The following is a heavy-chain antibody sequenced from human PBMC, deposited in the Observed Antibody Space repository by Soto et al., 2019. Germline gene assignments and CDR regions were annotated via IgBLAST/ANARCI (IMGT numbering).Heavy chain of an antibody. V-gene: IGHV3-30*09. CDR3: AKYHYGSESDFDH. Sequence: QVHLVESGGGVVQPGASLTLSCAASGLPFNYSTMHWVRQAPGKGLEWVGVISYDGSRIYYGDSMKGRFAISRDNSLNTVYLQMNSLRVEDTAVYFCAKYHYGSESDFDHWGQGALVTVSS. CDR1: GLPFNYST. J-gene: IGHJ4*02. D-gene: IGHD3-10*01. CDR2: ISYDGSRI.